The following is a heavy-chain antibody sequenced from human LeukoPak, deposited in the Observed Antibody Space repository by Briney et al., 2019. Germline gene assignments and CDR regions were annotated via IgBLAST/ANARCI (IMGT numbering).Heavy chain of an antibody. CDR3: AHLYSICGYDC. D-gene: IGHD6-13*01. J-gene: IGHJ4*02. CDR2: IYWDDDK. V-gene: IGHV2-5*02. CDR1: GLSLSASGVG. Sequence: SGPTLVKPTQTLTLTCPFSGLSLSASGVGADWIHQPKGKALEWLALIYWDDDKRYSPSLKSRLPITKDTSKNQVVLTMTNMDPVDTATYYCAHLYSICGYDCWGQRTLVTVSS.